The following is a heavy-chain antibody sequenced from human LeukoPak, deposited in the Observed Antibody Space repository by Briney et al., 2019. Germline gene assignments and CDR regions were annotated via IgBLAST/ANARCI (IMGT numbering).Heavy chain of an antibody. V-gene: IGHV3-20*04. J-gene: IGHJ4*02. D-gene: IGHD3-3*01. CDR1: GFTFDDYG. CDR3: ARELNYDFWSGYAS. CDR2: INWNGGST. Sequence: GGSLRLSCAASGFTFDDYGMSWVRQAPGKGLEWVSGINWNGGSTGYADSVKGRFTISRDNAKNSLYLQMNSLRAEDTALYYCARELNYDFWSGYASWGQGTLVTVSS.